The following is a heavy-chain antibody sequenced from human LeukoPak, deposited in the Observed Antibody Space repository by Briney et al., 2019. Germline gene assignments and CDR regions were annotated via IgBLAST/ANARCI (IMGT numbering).Heavy chain of an antibody. V-gene: IGHV3-33*01. D-gene: IGHD3-10*01. CDR3: ARVHWGNYYLNAFDI. J-gene: IGHJ3*02. Sequence: GGSLRLPCAASGFTFSSYGMHWVRQAPGKGLEWVAVTWYDGSNKYYADSVKGRFTISRDNPKNTLCLQMNSLRVEDTAVYYCARVHWGNYYLNAFDIWGQGTMVTVSS. CDR2: TWYDGSNK. CDR1: GFTFSSYG.